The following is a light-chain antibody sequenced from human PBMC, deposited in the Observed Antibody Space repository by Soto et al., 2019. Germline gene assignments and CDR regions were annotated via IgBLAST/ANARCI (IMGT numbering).Light chain of an antibody. CDR3: QERSNWLT. J-gene: IGKJ4*01. CDR1: QSVSSY. V-gene: IGKV3-11*01. Sequence: EIVLTQSPATLSLSPGERATLSCRASQSVSSYLAWYQQKPGQAPRLLIYDASNKATGIPARFSGSGSGTDFPRTIGGLEPEDFAVYYGQERSNWLTFGGGTKVEIK. CDR2: DAS.